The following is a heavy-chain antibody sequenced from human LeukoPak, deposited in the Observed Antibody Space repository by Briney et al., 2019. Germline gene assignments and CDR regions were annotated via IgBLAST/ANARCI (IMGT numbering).Heavy chain of an antibody. D-gene: IGHD3-10*01. V-gene: IGHV3-74*01. CDR2: IKSDGRDT. CDR1: GFTFSSYW. J-gene: IGHJ5*02. CDR3: AGSMSHNWFDP. Sequence: GGSLRLSCAASGFTFSSYWMHWVRQAPGKGLVWVSRIKSDGRDTSYADSVKGRFTISRDNAENTLYLQMNSLRAEDTDVYYCAGSMSHNWFDPWGRGTLVTVSS.